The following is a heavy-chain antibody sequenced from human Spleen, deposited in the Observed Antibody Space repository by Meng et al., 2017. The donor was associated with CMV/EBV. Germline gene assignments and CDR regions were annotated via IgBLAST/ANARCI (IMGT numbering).Heavy chain of an antibody. CDR2: INHSGST. V-gene: IGHV4-34*01. CDR3: ARGLNYYYYGMDV. J-gene: IGHJ6*02. CDR1: GGSFRGYY. D-gene: IGHD2-8*01. Sequence: SETLSLTCAVYGGSFRGYYWSWIRQPPGKGLEWIGEINHSGSTNYNPSLKSRVTISVGTSKNQFSLKLSSVTAADTAVYYCARGLNYYYYGMDVWGQGTTVTVSS.